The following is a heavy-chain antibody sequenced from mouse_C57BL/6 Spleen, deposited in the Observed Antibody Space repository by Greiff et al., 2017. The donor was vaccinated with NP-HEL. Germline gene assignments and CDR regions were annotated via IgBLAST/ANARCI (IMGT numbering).Heavy chain of an antibody. CDR1: GFTFSNYG. Sequence: DVKLQESGGGLVKPGGSLKLSCAASGFTFSNYGMHWVRQAPEKGLEWVAYISSGSSTIYYADTVKGRFTISRDNAKNTLFLQMTRLRSEDTAMYYCARKREYYFDYWGQGTTLTVSS. CDR3: ARKREYYFDY. V-gene: IGHV5-17*01. CDR2: ISSGSSTI. J-gene: IGHJ2*01.